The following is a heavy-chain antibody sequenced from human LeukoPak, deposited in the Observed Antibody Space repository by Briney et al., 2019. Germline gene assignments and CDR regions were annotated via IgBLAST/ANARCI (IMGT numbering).Heavy chain of an antibody. D-gene: IGHD2-2*01. V-gene: IGHV3-30*04. CDR1: GFTFSSYA. CDR2: ISYDGSNK. CDR3: ARAGGDTVVVPAAEAYYYYYMDV. J-gene: IGHJ6*03. Sequence: AGGSLRLSCAVSGFTFSSYAMHWVRQAPGKGLEWVAVISYDGSNKYYADSVKGRFTISRDNSKNTLYLQMNSLRAEDTAVYYCARAGGDTVVVPAAEAYYYYYMDVWGKGTTVTVSS.